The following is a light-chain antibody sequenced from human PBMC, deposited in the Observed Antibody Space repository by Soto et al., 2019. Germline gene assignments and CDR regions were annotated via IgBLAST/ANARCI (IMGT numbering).Light chain of an antibody. Sequence: QAVVTQPPSASGTPGQRVTISCSGGSSNIGSNTVNWYQHLPGTAPKLLIYSNDQRPSGVPDRFSGSKSGTSASLAISGLQSEAEADYYCAAWDDSLNGWVFGGGTKLTVL. CDR1: SSNIGSNT. CDR3: AAWDDSLNGWV. J-gene: IGLJ3*02. CDR2: SND. V-gene: IGLV1-44*01.